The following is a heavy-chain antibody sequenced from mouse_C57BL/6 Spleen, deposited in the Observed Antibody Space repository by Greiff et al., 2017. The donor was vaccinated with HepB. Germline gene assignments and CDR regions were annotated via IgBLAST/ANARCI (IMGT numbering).Heavy chain of an antibody. J-gene: IGHJ1*03. CDR1: GYSITSGYY. V-gene: IGHV3-6*01. D-gene: IGHD2-1*01. CDR2: ISYDGSN. Sequence: VQLKESGPGLVKPSQSLSLTCSVTGYSITSGYYWNWIRQFPGNKLEWMGYISYDGSNNYNPSLKNRISITRDTSKNQFFLKLNSVTTEDTATYYCARDHYGNWYFDVWGTGTTVTVSS. CDR3: ARDHYGNWYFDV.